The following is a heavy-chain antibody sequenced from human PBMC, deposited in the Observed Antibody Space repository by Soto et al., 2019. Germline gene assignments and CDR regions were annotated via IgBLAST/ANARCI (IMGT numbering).Heavy chain of an antibody. CDR3: ARNYGSGSYSSYYFDY. CDR2: IYYSGST. Sequence: QVQLQESGPGLVKPSETLSLTCTVSGGSISSYYWSWIRQPPGKGLEWIGYIYYSGSTNYNPSLKSRVTTSVATSKNQFSLKLSSVTAADTAVYYCARNYGSGSYSSYYFDYWGQGTLVTVSS. CDR1: GGSISSYY. J-gene: IGHJ4*02. D-gene: IGHD3-10*01. V-gene: IGHV4-59*01.